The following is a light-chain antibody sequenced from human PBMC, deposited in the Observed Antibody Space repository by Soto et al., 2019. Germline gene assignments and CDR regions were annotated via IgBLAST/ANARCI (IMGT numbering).Light chain of an antibody. Sequence: EIVLTQSPAILSVSPGERATLSCRASQSTSRSLAWYQQKPGRAPRLLISDASTRATGIPARFSGSGSGTEFTLTISSLQSEDFALYYCHQYNSWPPGTFGQGTKVDIK. J-gene: IGKJ2*01. CDR1: QSTSRS. CDR3: HQYNSWPPGT. V-gene: IGKV3-15*01. CDR2: DAS.